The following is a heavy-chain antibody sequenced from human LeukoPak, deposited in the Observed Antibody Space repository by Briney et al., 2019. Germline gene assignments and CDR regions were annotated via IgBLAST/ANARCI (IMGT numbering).Heavy chain of an antibody. CDR1: GFTFSIYW. Sequence: GGSLRLSCAASGFTFSIYWMHWVRQAPGKGLVWVSHINSDGSSTTYADSVKGRFTISRGNAKNTLYLQMNSLRAEDTAVYYCARGKQDFDYWGQGTLVTVSS. J-gene: IGHJ4*02. CDR3: ARGKQDFDY. D-gene: IGHD6-13*01. V-gene: IGHV3-74*01. CDR2: INSDGSST.